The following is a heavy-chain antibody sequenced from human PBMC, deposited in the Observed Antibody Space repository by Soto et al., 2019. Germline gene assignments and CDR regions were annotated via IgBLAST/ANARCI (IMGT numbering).Heavy chain of an antibody. V-gene: IGHV3-48*03. J-gene: IGHJ4*02. CDR1: GFTFSSYE. CDR2: ISSSGSTI. Sequence: GGSLRLSCAASGFTFSSYEMNWGRQAPGKGLEWVSYISSSGSTIYYADSVKGRFTISRDNAKNSLYLQMNSLRAEDTAVYYCATLGDGYNSYFDYWGQGTLVTVSS. D-gene: IGHD5-12*01. CDR3: ATLGDGYNSYFDY.